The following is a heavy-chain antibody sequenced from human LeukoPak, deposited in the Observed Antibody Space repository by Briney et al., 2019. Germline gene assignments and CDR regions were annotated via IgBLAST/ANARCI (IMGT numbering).Heavy chain of an antibody. V-gene: IGHV3-23*01. CDR1: GFTFSSYA. CDR3: AKDVGKWESLHFFDY. Sequence: GGSLRLSCAVSGFTFSSYAMSWVRQAPGKGLEWISGISGSGASTYYADSVKGRFTISRDDSRNTLYLQMNSLRGDDTAVYYCAKDVGKWESLHFFDYWGQGTLVTVSS. CDR2: ISGSGAST. D-gene: IGHD1-26*01. J-gene: IGHJ4*02.